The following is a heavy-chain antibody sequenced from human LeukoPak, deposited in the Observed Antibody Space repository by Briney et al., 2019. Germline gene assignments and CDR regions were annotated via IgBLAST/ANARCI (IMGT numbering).Heavy chain of an antibody. J-gene: IGHJ4*02. CDR3: AKRGFSGYYFHY. V-gene: IGHV3-23*01. D-gene: IGHD3-22*01. CDR2: ISGSGGST. Sequence: AGSLRLSCAASAFTFSNYAMSRVPQGPGKGLDWVSSISGSGGSTYYADSVKGRFTISRDNSKNSIYLQRNSLRAEATALYYCAKRGFSGYYFHYWGQGTLVSVSS. CDR1: AFTFSNYA.